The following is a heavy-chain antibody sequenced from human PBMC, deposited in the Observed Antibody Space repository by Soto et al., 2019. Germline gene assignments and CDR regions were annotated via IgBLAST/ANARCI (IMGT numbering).Heavy chain of an antibody. CDR1: GGSFSGYY. D-gene: IGHD3-3*01. CDR2: INHSGST. Sequence: QVQLQQWGAGLLKPSETLSLTCAVYGGSFSGYYWSWIRQPPGKGLEWIGEINHSGSTNYNPSLKGRVTISVDTSKNQFSLKLSSVTAADTAVYYCARGVYDFWSGYYTYYYYMDVWGKGTTVTVSS. CDR3: ARGVYDFWSGYYTYYYYMDV. V-gene: IGHV4-34*01. J-gene: IGHJ6*03.